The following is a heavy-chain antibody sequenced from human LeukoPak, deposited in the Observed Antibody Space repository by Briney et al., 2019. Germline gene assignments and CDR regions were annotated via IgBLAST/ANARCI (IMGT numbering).Heavy chain of an antibody. CDR2: IYSSGST. V-gene: IGHV4-59*01. J-gene: IGHJ4*02. D-gene: IGHD3-10*01. Sequence: PSETLSLTCIVSGGSISGISWSWIRQPPGKGLEWIGYIYSSGSTKYNPSLRSRVTMSLDTSKNQFSLRLTSVTAADTAMYFCARERGDWALDYWGQGTLVTVSS. CDR1: GGSISGIS. CDR3: ARERGDWALDY.